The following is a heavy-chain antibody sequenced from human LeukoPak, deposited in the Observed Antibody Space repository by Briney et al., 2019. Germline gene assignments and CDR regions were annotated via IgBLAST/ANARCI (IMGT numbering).Heavy chain of an antibody. CDR1: GFTFSSYS. CDR2: ISSSSSYI. J-gene: IGHJ4*02. Sequence: GGSLRLSCAASGFTFSSYSMNWVRQAPGKGLEWVSSISSSSSYIYYADSVKGRFTISRDNAKNSLYLQMNSLRAEDTAVYYCAKSTKYSSFQYYFDYWGQGTLVTVSS. CDR3: AKSTKYSSFQYYFDY. V-gene: IGHV3-21*04. D-gene: IGHD6-6*01.